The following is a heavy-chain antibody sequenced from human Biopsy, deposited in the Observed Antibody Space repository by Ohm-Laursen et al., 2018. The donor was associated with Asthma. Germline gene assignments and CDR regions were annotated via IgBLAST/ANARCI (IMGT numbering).Heavy chain of an antibody. J-gene: IGHJ4*02. CDR3: AREGVAGTHIED. CDR1: RFTYE. V-gene: IGHV3-30-3*01. Sequence: SLRLSCAAPRFTYEMHWVRQAPGKGLEWVAVISYDGSSIYYADSVKGRFTISRDNSKNTLSLQMNSLSAEDSAVYYCAREGVAGTHIEDWGQGTLVTVSS. D-gene: IGHD6-19*01. CDR2: ISYDGSSI.